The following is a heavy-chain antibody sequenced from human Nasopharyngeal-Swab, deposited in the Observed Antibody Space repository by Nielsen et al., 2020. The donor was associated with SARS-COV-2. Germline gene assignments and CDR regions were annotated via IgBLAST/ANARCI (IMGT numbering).Heavy chain of an antibody. CDR1: GFTFSNNA. D-gene: IGHD3-10*01. V-gene: IGHV3-23*01. J-gene: IGHJ4*02. CDR3: AKDVFSGSYNYFDC. CDR2: ISGGGGST. Sequence: GGSLRLSCAASGFTFSNNAMSWVRQAPGKGLEWVSSISGGGGSTYYADSVKGRFTISRDNSNNTLYLQMDSLRAEDTAVYYCAKDVFSGSYNYFDCWGQGTLVTVSS.